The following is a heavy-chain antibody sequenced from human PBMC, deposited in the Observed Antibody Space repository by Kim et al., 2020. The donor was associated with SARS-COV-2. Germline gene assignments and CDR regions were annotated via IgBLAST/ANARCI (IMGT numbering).Heavy chain of an antibody. V-gene: IGHV3-43*02. CDR3: AKDKRLLDGYYPIYYFDY. J-gene: IGHJ4*02. D-gene: IGHD3-3*01. CDR1: GFTFDDYA. CDR2: ISGDGGST. Sequence: GGSLRLSCAASGFTFDDYAMHWVRQAPGKGLEWVSLISGDGGSTYYADSVKGRFTISRDNSKNSLYLQMNSLRTEDTALYYCAKDKRLLDGYYPIYYFDYWGQGTLVTVSS.